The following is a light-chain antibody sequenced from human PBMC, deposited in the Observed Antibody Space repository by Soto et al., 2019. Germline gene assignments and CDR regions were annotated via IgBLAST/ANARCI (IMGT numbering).Light chain of an antibody. CDR2: GAS. CDR1: QSVSTS. J-gene: IGKJ1*01. Sequence: EIVMPQSPATLSVSPGETATLSCRASQSVSTSLAWYQQKPGQAPRLLLSGASTRATGVPARFSGSGSETEFTLTISSLQSEDFAVYYCQQYNNWWTFGQGTKVEIK. V-gene: IGKV3-15*01. CDR3: QQYNNWWT.